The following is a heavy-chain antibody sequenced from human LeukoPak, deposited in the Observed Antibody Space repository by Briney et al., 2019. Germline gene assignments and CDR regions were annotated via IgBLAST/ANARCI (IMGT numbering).Heavy chain of an antibody. Sequence: GGSLRLFCAASGFTFSSYSMNWVRQAPGKGLEWVSSISSSSSYIYYADSVKGRFTISRDNAKNSLYLQMNSLRAEDTAVYYCARDGETSDAFDIWGQGTMVTVSS. J-gene: IGHJ3*02. CDR2: ISSSSSYI. CDR3: ARDGETSDAFDI. D-gene: IGHD3-10*01. CDR1: GFTFSSYS. V-gene: IGHV3-21*01.